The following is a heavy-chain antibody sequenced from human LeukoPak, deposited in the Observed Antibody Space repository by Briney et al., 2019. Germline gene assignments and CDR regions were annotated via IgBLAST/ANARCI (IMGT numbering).Heavy chain of an antibody. V-gene: IGHV4-38-2*02. Sequence: SETLSLTCTVSGYSISSGYYWGWIRQPPGKGLEWIGSIYHSGSTYYNPSLKSRVTISVDTSKNQFSLKLSSVTAADTAVYYCATRYGDYQFDYWGQGTLVTVSS. CDR1: GYSISSGYY. CDR2: IYHSGST. CDR3: ATRYGDYQFDY. J-gene: IGHJ4*02. D-gene: IGHD4-17*01.